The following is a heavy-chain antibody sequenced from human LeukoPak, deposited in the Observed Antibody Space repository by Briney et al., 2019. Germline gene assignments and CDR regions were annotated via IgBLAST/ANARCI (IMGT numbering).Heavy chain of an antibody. CDR3: ARGFYYDSSGYNYGGFDI. CDR2: IIPIFGAA. CDR1: GGTFSSYA. D-gene: IGHD3-22*01. Sequence: SVKVSCKASGGTFSSYAISWVRQAPGQGLEWMGRIIPIFGAANYAQRVQGRVSITTDESTSTAYMELRSLRSEDTAVYYCARGFYYDSSGYNYGGFDIWGQGTMVTVSS. J-gene: IGHJ3*02. V-gene: IGHV1-69*05.